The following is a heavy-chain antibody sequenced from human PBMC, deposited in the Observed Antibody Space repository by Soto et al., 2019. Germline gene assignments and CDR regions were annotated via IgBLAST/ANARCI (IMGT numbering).Heavy chain of an antibody. D-gene: IGHD3-22*01. CDR2: INPSGGTT. V-gene: IGHV1-46*01. Sequence: ASVKVSCKASGYTFTSYYIHWVRQAPGQGLEWLGIINPSGGTTTYAQRFHGRVTMTSDTSTNTFYMELRSLRPGDTAVYYCARDVHDTSALYYYHYGMDVWGQGTTVTVSS. CDR3: ARDVHDTSALYYYHYGMDV. J-gene: IGHJ6*02. CDR1: GYTFTSYY.